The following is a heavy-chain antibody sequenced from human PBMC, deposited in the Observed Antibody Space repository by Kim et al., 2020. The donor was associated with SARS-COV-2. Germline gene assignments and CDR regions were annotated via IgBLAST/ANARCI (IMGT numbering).Heavy chain of an antibody. CDR2: IIPIFGTA. CDR1: GGTFSSYA. D-gene: IGHD2-2*01. CDR3: AREEGKCSSTSCYDY. V-gene: IGHV1-69*13. J-gene: IGHJ4*02. Sequence: SVKVSCKASGGTFSSYAISWVRQAPGQGLEWMGGIIPIFGTANYAQKFQGRVTITADESTSTAYMELSSLRSEDTAVYYCAREEGKCSSTSCYDYWGQGTLVTVSS.